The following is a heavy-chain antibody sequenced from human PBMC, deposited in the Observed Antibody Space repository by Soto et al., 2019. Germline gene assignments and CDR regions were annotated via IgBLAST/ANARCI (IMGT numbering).Heavy chain of an antibody. CDR2: IYYSGST. Sequence: SETLSLTCTVSGGSISSGGYYWSWIRQHPGKGLEWIGYIYYSGSTYYNPSLKSRVTISVDTSKNQFSLKLSSVTAADTAVYYCARDRGSGSYTVWYFDYWGQGTLVTVS. D-gene: IGHD1-26*01. J-gene: IGHJ4*02. V-gene: IGHV4-31*03. CDR3: ARDRGSGSYTVWYFDY. CDR1: GGSISSGGYY.